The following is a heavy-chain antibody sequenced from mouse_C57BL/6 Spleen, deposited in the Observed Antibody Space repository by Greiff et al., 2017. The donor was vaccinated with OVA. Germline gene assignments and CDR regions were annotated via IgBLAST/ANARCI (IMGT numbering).Heavy chain of an antibody. J-gene: IGHJ3*01. V-gene: IGHV1-15*01. CDR2: IDPETGGT. Sequence: VQGVESGAELVRPGASVTLSCKASGYTFTDYEMHWVKQTPVHGLEWIGAIDPETGGTAYNQKFKGKAILTADKSSSTAYMELRSLTSEDSAVYYCGGVPRFAYWGQGTLVTVSA. CDR1: GYTFTDYE. CDR3: GGVPRFAY.